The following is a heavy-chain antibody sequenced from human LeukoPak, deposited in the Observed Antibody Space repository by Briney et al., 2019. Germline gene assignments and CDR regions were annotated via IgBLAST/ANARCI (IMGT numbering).Heavy chain of an antibody. V-gene: IGHV3-30-3*01. CDR3: ARFSAVAGTDH. Sequence: PGGSLRLSCAASGFTFSSYAMHWVRQAPGKGLEWVAVISYDGSNKYYADSVKGRFTISRDNSKNTLYLQMNSLRAEDTALYYCARFSAVAGTDHWGQGTLVTVSS. J-gene: IGHJ4*02. CDR2: ISYDGSNK. D-gene: IGHD6-19*01. CDR1: GFTFSSYA.